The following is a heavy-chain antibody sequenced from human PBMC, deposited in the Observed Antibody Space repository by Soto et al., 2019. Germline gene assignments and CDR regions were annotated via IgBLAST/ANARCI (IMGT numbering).Heavy chain of an antibody. CDR1: GFTFSNYG. J-gene: IGHJ6*03. V-gene: IGHV3-30*03. CDR3: ARGSPNYDFWSGYYTRGLHYYMDV. CDR2: ITYNGSNK. Sequence: PGGSLRLSCAASGFTFSNYGMHWVRQAPGKGLEWVGVITYNGSNKYYADSVKGRFTISRDNAKNSLYLQMNSLRAEDTALYHCARGSPNYDFWSGYYTRGLHYYMDVWGKGTTVTAP. D-gene: IGHD3-3*01.